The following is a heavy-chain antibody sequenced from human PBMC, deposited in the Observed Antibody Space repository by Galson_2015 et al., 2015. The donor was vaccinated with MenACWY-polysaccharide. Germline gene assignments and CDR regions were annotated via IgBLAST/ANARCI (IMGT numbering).Heavy chain of an antibody. CDR1: GFPFSVYY. J-gene: IGHJ5*02. V-gene: IGHV1-2*02. Sequence: SVKVSCKASGFPFSVYYLHWVRRAPGQGLQWMGWISPNNGRPNYAQNFQGRVTLTMDMSISTAYMELSRLTSDDTAVYYCARVTYADSSGFYGPFDPWGQGTLVTVSS. D-gene: IGHD3-22*01. CDR2: ISPNNGRP. CDR3: ARVTYADSSGFYGPFDP.